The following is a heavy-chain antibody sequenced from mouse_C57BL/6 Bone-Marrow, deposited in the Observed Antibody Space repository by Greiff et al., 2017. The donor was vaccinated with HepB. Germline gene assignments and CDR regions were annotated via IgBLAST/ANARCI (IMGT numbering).Heavy chain of an antibody. CDR2: IDPENGDT. J-gene: IGHJ1*03. Sequence: VQLQQPGAELVRPGSSVKLSCKASGYTFTSYWMHWVKQRPEQGLEWIGWIDPENGDTEYASKFQGKATITADTSSNTAYLQLSSLTSEDTAVYYCTPIYYDYDSYVWGTGTTVTVSS. V-gene: IGHV14-4*01. CDR1: GYTFTSYW. D-gene: IGHD2-4*01. CDR3: TPIYYDYDSYV.